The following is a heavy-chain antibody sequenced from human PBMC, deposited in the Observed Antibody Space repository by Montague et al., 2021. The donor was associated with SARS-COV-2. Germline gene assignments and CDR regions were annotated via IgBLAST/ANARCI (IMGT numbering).Heavy chain of an antibody. Sequence: SLRLSCAASGFTFSSYWMHWVRQAPGKGLVWVSRINSDGSSTSYADSVKGRFTISRDNAKNTLYLQMNSLRAEDTAAYYCALLGIAVAGTGNWFDPWGQGTWSPSPQ. D-gene: IGHD6-19*01. V-gene: IGHV3-74*01. CDR2: INSDGSST. J-gene: IGHJ5*02. CDR3: ALLGIAVAGTGNWFDP. CDR1: GFTFSSYW.